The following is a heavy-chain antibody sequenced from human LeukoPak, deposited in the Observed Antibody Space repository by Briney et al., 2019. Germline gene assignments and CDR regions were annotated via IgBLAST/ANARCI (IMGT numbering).Heavy chain of an antibody. Sequence: SETLSLTCTVSGGSISSSSYYWGWIRQPPGKGLEWIGSIYYSGSTYYNPSLKSRVTISVDTSKNQFSLKLSSVTAADTAVYYCARVVRSYYYGMDVWGQGTTVTVSS. CDR3: ARVVRSYYYGMDV. CDR1: GGSISSSSYY. V-gene: IGHV4-39*01. J-gene: IGHJ6*02. D-gene: IGHD2-21*01. CDR2: IYYSGST.